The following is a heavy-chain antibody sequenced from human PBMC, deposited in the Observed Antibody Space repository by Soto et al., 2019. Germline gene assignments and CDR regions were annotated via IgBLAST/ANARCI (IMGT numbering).Heavy chain of an antibody. CDR3: ARGRGLYNSGRSQLDS. J-gene: IGHJ4*02. V-gene: IGHV1-69*01. CDR1: GDSFSKYT. D-gene: IGHD1-1*01. Sequence: QVQLVQSGAEVQKPGSSVRVSCKTSGDSFSKYTVNWVRQAPRQGLEWMGGFIPRFGKTNFAPTLQGRVTITEDPSMNTVYMELSSLRSEDTALYYCARGRGLYNSGRSQLDSWGQGTLVTVSS. CDR2: FIPRFGKT.